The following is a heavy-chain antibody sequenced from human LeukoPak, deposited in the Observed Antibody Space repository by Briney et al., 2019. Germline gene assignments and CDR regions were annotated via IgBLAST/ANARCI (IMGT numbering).Heavy chain of an antibody. J-gene: IGHJ3*02. V-gene: IGHV4-59*01. CDR2: IYYSGST. CDR3: ARDPNDYFDAFDI. CDR1: GGSISSYY. D-gene: IGHD2/OR15-2a*01. Sequence: PSETLSLTCTVSGGSISSYYWSWIRQPPGKGLEWVGYIYYSGSTNYNPSLKSRVTISVDTSKNQFSLKLSSVTAADTAVYYCARDPNDYFDAFDIWGQGTMVTVSS.